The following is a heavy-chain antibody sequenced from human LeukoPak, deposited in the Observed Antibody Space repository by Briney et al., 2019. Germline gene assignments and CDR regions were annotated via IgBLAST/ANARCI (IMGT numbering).Heavy chain of an antibody. CDR2: IKQDGSEK. Sequence: GGSLRLSCAASGFTFSSYWMSWVRQAPGKGLEWVANIKQDGSEKYYVDSVKGRFTISRDNAKNSLYLQMNSLRAEDTAVYYCAKDGYSSGQGGYFDYWGQGTLVTVSS. D-gene: IGHD6-19*01. CDR1: GFTFSSYW. V-gene: IGHV3-7*01. J-gene: IGHJ4*02. CDR3: AKDGYSSGQGGYFDY.